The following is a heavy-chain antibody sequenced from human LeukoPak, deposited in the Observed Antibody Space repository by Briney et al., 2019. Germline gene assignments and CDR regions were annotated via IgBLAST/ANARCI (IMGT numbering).Heavy chain of an antibody. Sequence: SETLSLTCTVSGGSISSSSYYWAWIRQPPGKGLEWIGSIYYTGSTYYNPPLKSRVTISVDTSKNQLSLRLSSVTAADTAVYYCARDWTDSLIAFDIWGQGTMVTVSS. CDR1: GGSISSSSYY. V-gene: IGHV4-39*07. CDR2: IYYTGST. CDR3: ARDWTDSLIAFDI. D-gene: IGHD3/OR15-3a*01. J-gene: IGHJ3*02.